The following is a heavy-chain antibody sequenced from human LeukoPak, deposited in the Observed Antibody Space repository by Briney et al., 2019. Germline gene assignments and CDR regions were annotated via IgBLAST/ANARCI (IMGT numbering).Heavy chain of an antibody. J-gene: IGHJ4*02. CDR1: GFTFSSYA. CDR2: ISGSGGST. D-gene: IGHD3-22*01. CDR3: AKDLIRWLPMGVFDY. V-gene: IGHV3-23*01. Sequence: PGGSLRLSCAASGFTFSSYAMSWVRQAPGKGLEWVSAISGSGGSTYYAASVKGRFTISRDNSKNTLYLQMNSLRAEDTAVYYCAKDLIRWLPMGVFDYWGQGTLVTVSS.